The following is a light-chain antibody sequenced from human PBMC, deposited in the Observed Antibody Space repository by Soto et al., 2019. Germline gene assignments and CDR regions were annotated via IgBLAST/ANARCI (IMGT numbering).Light chain of an antibody. CDR2: RAS. J-gene: IGKJ1*01. CDR1: QSVLYSSNNKNY. CDR3: QPYYTTPRT. V-gene: IGKV4-1*01. Sequence: DIVMTQSPDSLAVSLGERATINCKSSQSVLYSSNNKNYLAWYQQKPGQPPKLLLYRASTRESGVPDRFSGSGSGTDFTLTISTLQAEDVAVYYCQPYYTTPRTFGQGTKVEIK.